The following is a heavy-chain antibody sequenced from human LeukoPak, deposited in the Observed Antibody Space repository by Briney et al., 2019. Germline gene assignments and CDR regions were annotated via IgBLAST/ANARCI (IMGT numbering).Heavy chain of an antibody. D-gene: IGHD3-10*01. CDR3: ARERVTNYYGSGSYYRRAPYYYYGMDV. V-gene: IGHV3-53*01. J-gene: IGHJ6*02. CDR2: IYSGGST. Sequence: GGSLRLSCAASGFTVSSNYMSWVRQAPGKGLEWVSVIYSGGSTYYVDSVKGRFTISRDNSKNTLYLQVNSLRAEDTAVYYCARERVTNYYGSGSYYRRAPYYYYGMDVWGQGTTVTVSS. CDR1: GFTVSSNY.